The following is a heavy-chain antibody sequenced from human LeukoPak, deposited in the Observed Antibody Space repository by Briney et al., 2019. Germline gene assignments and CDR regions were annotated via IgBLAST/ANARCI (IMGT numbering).Heavy chain of an antibody. CDR2: ISYDGSNK. CDR3: AKDSYSKVDYYYYGMDV. Sequence: GGSLRLSCAASGFTFSSYGMHWVRQAPGKGLEWVAVISYDGSNKYYADSVKGRFTISRDNSKNTLCLQMNSLRAEDTAVYYCAKDSYSKVDYYYYGMDVWGQGTTVTVSS. CDR1: GFTFSSYG. V-gene: IGHV3-30*18. J-gene: IGHJ6*02. D-gene: IGHD4-11*01.